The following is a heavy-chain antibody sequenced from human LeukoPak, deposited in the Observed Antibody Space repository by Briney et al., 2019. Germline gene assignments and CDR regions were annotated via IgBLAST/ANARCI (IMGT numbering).Heavy chain of an antibody. CDR3: ARDRGTAMVLNSPGP. V-gene: IGHV4-59*01. J-gene: IGHJ5*02. CDR1: VGSISSFY. CDR2: IYYSGST. Sequence: SETLSLTCTVCVGSISSFYWSWIRQPPGEGPEWIWDIYYSGSTHYRPSLKSRVTISIDTSQNQFSLTLSSVTAASTAVYYFARDRGTAMVLNSPGPRGHGTPVTVS. D-gene: IGHD5-18*01.